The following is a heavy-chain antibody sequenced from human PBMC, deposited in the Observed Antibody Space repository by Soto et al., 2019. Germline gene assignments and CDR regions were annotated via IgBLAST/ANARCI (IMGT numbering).Heavy chain of an antibody. D-gene: IGHD2-21*02. CDR2: IIPIFGTA. Sequence: QVQLVQSGAEVKKPGSSVKVSCKASGGTFSSYAISWVRQAPGQGLEWMGVIIPIFGTANYAQKFQGRVTITADESTSTAYMELSSLRSEDTAVYYCAREGTGGNSYYYCGMDVWGQGTTVTVSS. CDR3: AREGTGGNSYYYCGMDV. CDR1: GGTFSSYA. J-gene: IGHJ6*02. V-gene: IGHV1-69*01.